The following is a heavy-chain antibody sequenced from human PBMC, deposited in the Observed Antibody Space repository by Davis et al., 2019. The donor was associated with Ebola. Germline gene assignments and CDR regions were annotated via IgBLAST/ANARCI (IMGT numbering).Heavy chain of an antibody. J-gene: IGHJ4*02. CDR1: GFTFSSYA. CDR3: AKDDPAYYDFWSGYFDY. V-gene: IGHV3-23*01. D-gene: IGHD3-3*01. CDR2: ISGSGGST. Sequence: PGGSLRLSCAASGFTFSSYAMSWVRQAPGKGLEWVSAISGSGGSTYYADSVKGRFTISRDNSKNTLYLQMNSLRAEDTAVYYCAKDDPAYYDFWSGYFDYWGQGTLVTVSS.